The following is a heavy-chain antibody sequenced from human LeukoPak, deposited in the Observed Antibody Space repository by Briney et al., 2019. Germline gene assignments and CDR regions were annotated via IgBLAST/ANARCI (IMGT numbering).Heavy chain of an antibody. CDR1: GYTFTSYY. V-gene: IGHV1-8*02. D-gene: IGHD3-22*01. Sequence: ASVKVSCKASGYTFTSYYMHWVRQAPGQGLECMGWMNPNSGNTGYAQKFQGRVTMTRNTSISTAYMELSSLRSEDTALYYCARGKVDYDSSGYYYFDYWGQGTPVTVSS. CDR2: MNPNSGNT. J-gene: IGHJ4*02. CDR3: ARGKVDYDSSGYYYFDY.